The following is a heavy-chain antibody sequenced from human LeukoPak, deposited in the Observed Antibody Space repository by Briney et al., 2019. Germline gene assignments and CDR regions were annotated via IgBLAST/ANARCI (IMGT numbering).Heavy chain of an antibody. V-gene: IGHV3-30-3*01. CDR2: ISYDGSNK. J-gene: IGHJ4*02. CDR1: GFTFSSYA. CDR3: APIAATGSFDY. Sequence: PGGSLRLSCAASGFTFSSYAMHWVRQAPGKGLEWVAVISYDGSNKYYADSVKDRFTISRDNSKNTLYLQMNSLRAEDTAVYYCAPIAATGSFDYWGQGTLVTVSS. D-gene: IGHD2-15*01.